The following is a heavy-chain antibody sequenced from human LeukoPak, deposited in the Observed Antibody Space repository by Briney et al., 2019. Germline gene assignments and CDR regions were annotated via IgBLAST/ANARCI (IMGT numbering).Heavy chain of an antibody. CDR1: GGSMSSSSYH. Sequence: SETLSLTCTVSGGSMSSSSYHWGWIRQPPGKGLEWIGSIYYSGSTYYNPSLKSRVTISIDTSKNQFSLKLSSVTAADTAVYYCARQGYNWHYFSHWGQGTLVTVSS. J-gene: IGHJ4*02. CDR2: IYYSGST. CDR3: ARQGYNWHYFSH. V-gene: IGHV4-39*01. D-gene: IGHD1-7*01.